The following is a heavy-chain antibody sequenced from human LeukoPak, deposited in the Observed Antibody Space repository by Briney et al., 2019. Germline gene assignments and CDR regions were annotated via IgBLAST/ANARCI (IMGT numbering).Heavy chain of an antibody. J-gene: IGHJ6*03. Sequence: SETLSLTCTVSGGSISSSSYYWGWIRQPPGMGLEWIGSFYYTGSTYYNPSLKSRVTISVDTSKNQFSLKLSSVTAADTAIYYCASSGYYYYSYMDVWGKGTTVTVSS. CDR3: ASSGYYYYSYMDV. CDR1: GGSISSSSYY. V-gene: IGHV4-39*07. D-gene: IGHD3-10*01. CDR2: FYYTGST.